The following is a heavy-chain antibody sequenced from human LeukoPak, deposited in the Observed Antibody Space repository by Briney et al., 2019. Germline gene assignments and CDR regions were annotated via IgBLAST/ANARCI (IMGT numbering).Heavy chain of an antibody. CDR1: GGSISRSSSY. D-gene: IGHD5/OR15-5a*01. Sequence: SETLSLTCTVSGGSISRSSSYWGWIRQPPGKGLEWIGSIYYSGNTYYNPSLKSRVNISVDMSKNQVSLKVSSVTAADTAVCYCARRRTVSTTGRFDPWGRESWSPSPQ. J-gene: IGHJ5*02. CDR2: IYYSGNT. CDR3: ARRRTVSTTGRFDP. V-gene: IGHV4-39*01.